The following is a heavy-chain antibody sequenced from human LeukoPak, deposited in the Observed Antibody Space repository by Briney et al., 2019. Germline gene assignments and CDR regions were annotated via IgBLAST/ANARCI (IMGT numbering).Heavy chain of an antibody. J-gene: IGHJ3*02. V-gene: IGHV4-39*01. CDR1: GGSFSGYY. D-gene: IGHD2-15*01. Sequence: SETLSLTCAVYGGSFSGYYWGWIRQPPGKGLEWIGSIYYSGSTYYNPSLKSRVTISVDTSKNQFSLKLSSVTAADTAVYYCARDEPHCSGGSCYSGLVFDIWGQGTMVTVSS. CDR2: IYYSGST. CDR3: ARDEPHCSGGSCYSGLVFDI.